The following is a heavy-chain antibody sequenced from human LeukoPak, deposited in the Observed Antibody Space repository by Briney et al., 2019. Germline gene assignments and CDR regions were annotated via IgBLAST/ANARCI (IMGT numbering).Heavy chain of an antibody. J-gene: IGHJ4*02. CDR2: TREDGSEK. CDR1: GFTFSSYW. D-gene: IGHD3-10*01. V-gene: IGHV3-7*01. Sequence: GGSLRLSCAASGFTFSSYWMSWVRQAPGKGLEWVANTREDGSEKYYVDSVKGRFTISRDNAKNSLYLQMNSLRAEDTAVYYCARELAGHYYGSGSSFDYWGQGTLVTVSS. CDR3: ARELAGHYYGSGSSFDY.